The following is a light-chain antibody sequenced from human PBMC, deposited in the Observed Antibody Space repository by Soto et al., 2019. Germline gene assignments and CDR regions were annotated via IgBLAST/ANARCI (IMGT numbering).Light chain of an antibody. J-gene: IGLJ2*01. V-gene: IGLV2-23*02. CDR1: SSNVGSYDL. Sequence: QSALTQPASVSGSPGQSITLSFTGTSSNVGSYDLVSWYQQHPGKAPKLLIYEVTKRPSGVSNRFSGSKSGNTASLTISGLQAEDEADYACCSYAASNTLIFGGGTKVTVL. CDR3: CSYAASNTLI. CDR2: EVT.